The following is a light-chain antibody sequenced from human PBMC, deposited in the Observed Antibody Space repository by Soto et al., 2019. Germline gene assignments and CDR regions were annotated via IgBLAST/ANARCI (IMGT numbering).Light chain of an antibody. J-gene: IGKJ2*01. CDR1: QSVSSN. Sequence: EIVMTQSPATLSVSPGERATLSCRASQSVSSNLDWYQQKPGQAPRLLIYGASTRATGIPARFSGSGSETEFTLTISSLQSEDFAVYYCQQYNNWPRTFGQGTKLEIK. V-gene: IGKV3-15*01. CDR2: GAS. CDR3: QQYNNWPRT.